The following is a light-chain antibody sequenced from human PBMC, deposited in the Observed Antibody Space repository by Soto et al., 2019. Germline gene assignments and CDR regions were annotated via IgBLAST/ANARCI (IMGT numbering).Light chain of an antibody. V-gene: IGKV3-11*01. CDR1: QSVSNS. Sequence: EIVLTQSPASLSLSPGERATLSCRASQSVSNSLAWYQQKTGQAPTLLIYDASNRPTGIPARFSGSGSGTDFTLTISSLEPEDVALYCCQQRINLPLFTFGPGTKVNVK. J-gene: IGKJ3*01. CDR3: QQRINLPLFT. CDR2: DAS.